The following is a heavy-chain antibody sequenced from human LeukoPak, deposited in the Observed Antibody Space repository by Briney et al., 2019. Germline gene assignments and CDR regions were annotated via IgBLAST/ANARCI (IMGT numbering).Heavy chain of an antibody. CDR1: GFTFSSYG. V-gene: IGHV3-30*18. CDR3: AKELFAVTPYYYYYYMDV. CDR2: ISYDGSNK. Sequence: PGGSLRLSCAASGFTFSSYGMHWVRQAPGKGLEWVAVISYDGSNKYYADSVKGRFTISRDNSKNTLYLQMNSLRAEDTAVYYCAKELFAVTPYYYYYYMDVWGKGTTVTVSS. D-gene: IGHD4-17*01. J-gene: IGHJ6*03.